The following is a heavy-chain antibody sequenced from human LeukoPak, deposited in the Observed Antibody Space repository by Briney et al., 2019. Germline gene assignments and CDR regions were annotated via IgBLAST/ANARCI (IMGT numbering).Heavy chain of an antibody. J-gene: IGHJ4*02. CDR2: MNPNSGNT. Sequence: GASVKVSCKASGYTFTSYDINWVRQATGQGLEWMGWMNPNSGNTGYAQKFQGRVTMTRNTSISTAYMELSSLRSEDTAVYYCARAEAYYDFWSGSFRAIDYWGQGTLVTVSS. CDR1: GYTFTSYD. CDR3: ARAEAYYDFWSGSFRAIDY. D-gene: IGHD3-3*01. V-gene: IGHV1-8*01.